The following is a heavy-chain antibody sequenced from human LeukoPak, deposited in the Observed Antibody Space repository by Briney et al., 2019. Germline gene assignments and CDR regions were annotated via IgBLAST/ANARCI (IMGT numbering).Heavy chain of an antibody. CDR3: ARASWVSSADAVR. V-gene: IGHV3-23*01. J-gene: IGHJ4*02. CDR2: LRSDGET. CDR1: GLSFTSCA. D-gene: IGHD3-16*01. Sequence: PGGSLRLSCAASGLSFTSCATSWVRQAPAGGPEWVSNLRSDGETFYSDLVRGRFTPSREDSRNAVFLQLNNLRVEDTAIYYCARASWVSSADAVRWGQGTQVTVSS.